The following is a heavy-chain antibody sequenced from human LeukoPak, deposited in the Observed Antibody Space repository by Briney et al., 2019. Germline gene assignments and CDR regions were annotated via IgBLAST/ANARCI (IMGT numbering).Heavy chain of an antibody. Sequence: PGGSLRLSCAASGSTVSSNYMSWVRQAPGKGLEWVSAISGSGGSTYYADSVKGRFTISRDNFKNTLYLQMNSLRAEDTAVYYCAKDPRWNYWGQGTLVTVSS. CDR2: ISGSGGST. CDR3: AKDPRWNY. CDR1: GSTVSSNY. D-gene: IGHD3-3*01. J-gene: IGHJ4*02. V-gene: IGHV3-23*01.